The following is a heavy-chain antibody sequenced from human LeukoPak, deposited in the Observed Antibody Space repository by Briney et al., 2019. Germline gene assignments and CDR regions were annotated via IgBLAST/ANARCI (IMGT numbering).Heavy chain of an antibody. D-gene: IGHD6-6*01. CDR1: GGSISSSSYY. J-gene: IGHJ6*02. CDR2: IYYSGST. Sequence: PSETLSLTCTVSGGSISSSSYYWGWIRQPPGKGLEWIGSIYYSGSTYYNPSLKSRVTISVDTSKNQFSLKLTSVTASDTGLYYCARNIVTRPYYHGLDVWGQGTTVTVSS. CDR3: ARNIVTRPYYHGLDV. V-gene: IGHV4-39*01.